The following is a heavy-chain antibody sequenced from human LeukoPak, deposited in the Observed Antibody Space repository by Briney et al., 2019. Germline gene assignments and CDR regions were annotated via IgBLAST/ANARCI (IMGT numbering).Heavy chain of an antibody. CDR3: ARVNRVAAAYYNLDY. V-gene: IGHV3-23*01. CDR2: ISETSRKT. Sequence: LAGGSLRLSCAASGFTFNIYAMSWVRQAPGKGLEWVSAISETSRKTYYADSVKGRFTISRDNSKNTLYLQMNSLRAEDTAVYYCARVNRVAAAYYNLDYWGQGTLVTVSS. CDR1: GFTFNIYA. D-gene: IGHD6-13*01. J-gene: IGHJ4*02.